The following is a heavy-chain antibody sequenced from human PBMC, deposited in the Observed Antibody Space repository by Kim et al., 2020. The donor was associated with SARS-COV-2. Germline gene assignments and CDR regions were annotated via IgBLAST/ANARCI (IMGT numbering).Heavy chain of an antibody. D-gene: IGHD1-26*01. V-gene: IGHV4-39*01. Sequence: GSTSYNPSLKGRVTISGETSKNQFSLKLSSVTAADTAVYYCATDTGGGDYWGQGTLFTVSS. CDR3: ATDTGGGDY. J-gene: IGHJ4*02. CDR2: GST.